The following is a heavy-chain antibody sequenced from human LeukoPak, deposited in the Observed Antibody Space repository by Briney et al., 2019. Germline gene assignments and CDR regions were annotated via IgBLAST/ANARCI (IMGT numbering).Heavy chain of an antibody. V-gene: IGHV4-59*08. CDR3: ARHNSGWTADAFDI. J-gene: IGHJ3*02. D-gene: IGHD6-19*01. Sequence: PSQTLSLTCTVSGGSITNYYWSWIRQPPGKGLEWIGYIYYSGSTNYLPSLKSRVTISVDTSKNQFSLKLSSVTAADTAVYYCARHNSGWTADAFDIWGQGTMVTVSS. CDR2: IYYSGST. CDR1: GGSITNYY.